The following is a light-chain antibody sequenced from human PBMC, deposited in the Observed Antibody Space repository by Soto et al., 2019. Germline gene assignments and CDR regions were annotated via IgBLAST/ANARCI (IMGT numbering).Light chain of an antibody. CDR2: DVS. V-gene: IGLV2-11*01. CDR1: SSDVGGYKF. Sequence: QSALTQPRSVSGSPGQSVTISCTGTSSDVGGYKFVSWYQQYPGKVPKLMIYDVSKRPSGVPHRFSGSKSGNTASLTISGLHDDDEADYYCCSYAGSYTVVFGGGTKLTVL. CDR3: CSYAGSYTVV. J-gene: IGLJ3*02.